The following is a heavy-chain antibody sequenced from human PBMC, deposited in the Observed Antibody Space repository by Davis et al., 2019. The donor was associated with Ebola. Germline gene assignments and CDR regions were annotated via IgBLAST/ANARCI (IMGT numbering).Heavy chain of an antibody. CDR3: ARAKQWLIRGNWFDP. CDR1: GGSFSGYY. CDR2: INHSGST. V-gene: IGHV4-34*01. J-gene: IGHJ5*02. D-gene: IGHD6-19*01. Sequence: PSETLSLTCAAYGGSFSGYYWSWIRQPPGKGLEWIGEINHSGSTNYNPSLKSRVTISVDTSKNQFSLKLSSVTAADTAVYYCARAKQWLIRGNWFDPWGQGTLVTVSS.